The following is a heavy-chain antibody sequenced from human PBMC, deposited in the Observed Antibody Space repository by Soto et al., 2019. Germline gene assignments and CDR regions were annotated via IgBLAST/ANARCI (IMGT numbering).Heavy chain of an antibody. CDR1: GYTFTSHA. V-gene: IGHV1-3*01. Sequence: ASVKVSCKASGYTFTSHAMHWVRQAPGQRLEWMGWINAGNGNTKYSQKFQGRVTITRDTSASTAYMELSSLRSEDTAVYYCARSPGPRGSGWHRSYWGQGTLVTVSS. D-gene: IGHD6-19*01. J-gene: IGHJ4*02. CDR3: ARSPGPRGSGWHRSY. CDR2: INAGNGNT.